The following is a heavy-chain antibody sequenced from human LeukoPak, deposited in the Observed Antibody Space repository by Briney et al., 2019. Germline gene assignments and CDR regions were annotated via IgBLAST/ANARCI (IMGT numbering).Heavy chain of an antibody. CDR1: GGSFSGYY. D-gene: IGHD3-10*01. Sequence: PSETLSLTCAVYGGSFSGYYWSWICQPPGKGLEWIGEINHSGSTNYNPSLKSRVTISVDTSKNQFSLKLSSVTAADTAVYYCASTVNRGVIDYWGQGTLVTVSS. J-gene: IGHJ4*02. V-gene: IGHV4-34*01. CDR3: ASTVNRGVIDY. CDR2: INHSGST.